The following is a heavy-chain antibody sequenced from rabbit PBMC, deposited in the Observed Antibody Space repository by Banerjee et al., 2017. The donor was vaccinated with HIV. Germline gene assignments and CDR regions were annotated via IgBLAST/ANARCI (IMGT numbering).Heavy chain of an antibody. CDR3: ARSVYSDGDGGYFYARGFNL. J-gene: IGHJ4*01. CDR1: GFSFSSYYY. V-gene: IGHV1S45*01. Sequence: QEQLKETGGGLVQPGGSLTLTCTASGFSFSSYYYICWVRQAPGKGLEWIGCIHTSGGSTYYASWAKGRFTISKTSSTTVTLQMTSLTAADTATYFCARSVYSDGDGGYFYARGFNLWGQGTLVNRL. CDR2: IHTSGGST. D-gene: IGHD6-1*01.